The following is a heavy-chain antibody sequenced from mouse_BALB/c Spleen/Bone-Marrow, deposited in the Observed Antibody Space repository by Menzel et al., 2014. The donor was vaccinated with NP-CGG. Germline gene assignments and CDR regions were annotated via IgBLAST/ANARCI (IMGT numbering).Heavy chain of an antibody. Sequence: VHLQQSGAELVRPETSVKMSCKAAGYSFTNFWIGWVKQRPGHGLEWIGDIYPKNDDANYNEKFKGRATLTVDTSSSTAYMQLSGLTSEDSAIYYCTRHYCNYDYWGQGSTLTVSS. D-gene: IGHD2-1*01. V-gene: IGHV1-63*02. CDR3: TRHYCNYDY. J-gene: IGHJ2*01. CDR2: IYPKNDDA. CDR1: GYSFTNFW.